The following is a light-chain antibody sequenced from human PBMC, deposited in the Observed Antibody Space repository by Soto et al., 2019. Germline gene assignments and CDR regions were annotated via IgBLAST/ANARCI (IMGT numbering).Light chain of an antibody. V-gene: IGKV3-15*01. CDR1: QSVFSS. CDR2: GAA. J-gene: IGKJ1*01. Sequence: EIVMTHSPATLSVSPGDRATLSCRASQSVFSSLAWYQQKPGQAPRLLIYGAATRATGIPARFSGSGSGTEFTLTISSLQPDDFATYYCQQYNSYSWTFGQGTKVDIK. CDR3: QQYNSYSWT.